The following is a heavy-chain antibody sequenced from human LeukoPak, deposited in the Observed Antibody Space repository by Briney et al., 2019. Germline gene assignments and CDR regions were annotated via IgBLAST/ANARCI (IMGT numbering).Heavy chain of an antibody. J-gene: IGHJ4*02. V-gene: IGHV3-7*01. Sequence: PGGSLRLSCAASGFTFSSYWMTWVRQAPGKGLEWVANIEQDGSEKKYVDSVKGRFTISRDNAKNSLYLQMNSLRAEDTAVYFCARDEGSSSWYGGFDYWGQGTLVTVSS. CDR3: ARDEGSSSWYGGFDY. CDR1: GFTFSSYW. CDR2: IEQDGSEK. D-gene: IGHD6-13*01.